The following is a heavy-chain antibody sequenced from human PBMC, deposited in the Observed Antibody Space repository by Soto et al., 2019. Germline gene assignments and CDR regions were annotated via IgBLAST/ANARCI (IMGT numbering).Heavy chain of an antibody. D-gene: IGHD3-3*01. V-gene: IGHV1-8*01. CDR2: MNPKSGNT. CDR1: GYPFSSYD. J-gene: IGHJ6*02. CDR3: ARGGLRFLEWLQPYYYYGMDV. Sequence: GASVKVSCKASGYPFSSYDINWVRQATGQGLEWMGWMNPKSGNTGYAQKFQGRVTMTRTTSINTAYLELTSLRSEDTAVYYCARGGLRFLEWLQPYYYYGMDVWGQGTTVTVSS.